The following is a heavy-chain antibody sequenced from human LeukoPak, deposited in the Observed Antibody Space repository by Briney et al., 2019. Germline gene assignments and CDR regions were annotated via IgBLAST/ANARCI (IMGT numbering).Heavy chain of an antibody. Sequence: RSGGSLRLSCAASGFTFSSYAMSWVRQAPGKGLEWVSAISGSGGGTYYADSVKGRFTISRDNSKNTLYLQMNSLRAEDTAVYYCAKGRGGSLLRGYFDYWGQGTLVTVSS. V-gene: IGHV3-23*01. J-gene: IGHJ4*02. CDR3: AKGRGGSLLRGYFDY. CDR2: ISGSGGGT. D-gene: IGHD2-15*01. CDR1: GFTFSSYA.